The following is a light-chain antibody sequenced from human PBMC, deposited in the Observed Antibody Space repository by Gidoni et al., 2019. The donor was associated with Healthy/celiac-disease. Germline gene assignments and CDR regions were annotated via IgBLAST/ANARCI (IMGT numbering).Light chain of an antibody. J-gene: IGLJ2*01. Sequence: QSVLTQPPSASGNPGQRVTISCSGSSSNIGSNTVNWYQQLPGTAPKLLIYSNNQRPSGVPYRFSGSKSGTSASLAISGLQSEDEADYYCAAWDDSLNGVVFGGGTKLTVL. CDR2: SNN. CDR3: AAWDDSLNGVV. CDR1: SSNIGSNT. V-gene: IGLV1-44*01.